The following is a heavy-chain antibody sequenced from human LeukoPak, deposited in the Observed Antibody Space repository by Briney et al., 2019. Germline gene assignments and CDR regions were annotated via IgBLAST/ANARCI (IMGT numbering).Heavy chain of an antibody. V-gene: IGHV1-8*01. CDR3: ARAHSSSWYYFDY. J-gene: IGHJ4*02. CDR1: GYTFTSYD. CDR2: MNPNSGNT. Sequence: ASVKVSCKASGYTFTSYDINWVRQATGQGLEWMGWMNPNSGNTGYAQKFQGRVTMTRNTSISTAHMELSSLRSEDTAVYYCARAHSSSWYYFDYWGQGTLVTVSS. D-gene: IGHD6-13*01.